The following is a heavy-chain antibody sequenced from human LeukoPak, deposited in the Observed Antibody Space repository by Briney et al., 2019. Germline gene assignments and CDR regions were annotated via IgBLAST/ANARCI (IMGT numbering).Heavy chain of an antibody. D-gene: IGHD2-2*01. V-gene: IGHV1-18*04. J-gene: IGHJ4*02. CDR3: AREGQLLLDF. CDR1: GYTFTNYG. CDR2: TSTYNGNT. Sequence: GASVKVSCRASGYTFTNYGISWVRQAPGQGLEWMGWTSTYNGNTNYAQKLKGRVTMTTDTPTRTAYMELRSLRSDDTAVYYCAREGQLLLDFWGQGTLVTVSA.